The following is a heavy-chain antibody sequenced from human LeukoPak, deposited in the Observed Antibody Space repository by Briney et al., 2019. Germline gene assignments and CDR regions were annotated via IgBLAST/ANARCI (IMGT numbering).Heavy chain of an antibody. CDR3: ARGWSGYALDY. D-gene: IGHD5-12*01. CDR1: GGSFSGYY. CDR2: INHSGST. Sequence: SETLSLTCAVYGGSFSGYYWSWIRQSPGKGLEWIGEINHSGSTNYNPSLKSRVTISVDTSKNQFSLKLSSVTAADTAVYYCARGWSGYALDYWGQGTLVTVSS. J-gene: IGHJ4*02. V-gene: IGHV4-34*01.